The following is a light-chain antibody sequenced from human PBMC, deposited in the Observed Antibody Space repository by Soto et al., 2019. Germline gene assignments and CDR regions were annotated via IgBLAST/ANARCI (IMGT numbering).Light chain of an antibody. CDR3: QQYGSSWWT. J-gene: IGKJ1*01. CDR1: QSVTSSF. V-gene: IGKV3-20*01. Sequence: ETQLTQAPVTLSLSPAERATLSCRASQSVTSSFLAWSQQKPGQAPRLLIYGASSRATGIPDRFSGSGSGADFTLTISGLEPEDFAVYYCQQYGSSWWTFGQGTKVDIK. CDR2: GAS.